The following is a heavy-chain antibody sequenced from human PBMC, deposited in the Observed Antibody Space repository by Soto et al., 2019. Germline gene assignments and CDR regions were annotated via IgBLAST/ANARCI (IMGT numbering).Heavy chain of an antibody. CDR2: IYHSGST. J-gene: IGHJ6*03. D-gene: IGHD6-6*01. Sequence: QVQLQESGPGLVKPSGTLSLTCAVSSGSISSSNWWSWVRQPPGKGLEWIGEIYHSGSTNYNPSLISRVTTLVDESKYKFSLRLTSVAAADTTVYYCAGGRSIAERYYYYYMDVWGKGTTVTVSS. V-gene: IGHV4-4*02. CDR3: AGGRSIAERYYYYYMDV. CDR1: SGSISSSNW.